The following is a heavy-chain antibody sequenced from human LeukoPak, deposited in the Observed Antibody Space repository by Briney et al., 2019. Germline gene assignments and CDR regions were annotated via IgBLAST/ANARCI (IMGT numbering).Heavy chain of an antibody. CDR1: GFTFSSYA. CDR2: ISGSGGST. Sequence: GGSLRLSCAASGFTFSSYAMSWVRQAPGKGLEWVSAISGSGGSTYYADSVKGRFTTSRDNAKNSLYLQMNSLRAGNTAVYYCTSNAAAGTNYWGQGTLVTVSS. D-gene: IGHD6-13*01. J-gene: IGHJ4*02. V-gene: IGHV3-23*01. CDR3: TSNAAAGTNY.